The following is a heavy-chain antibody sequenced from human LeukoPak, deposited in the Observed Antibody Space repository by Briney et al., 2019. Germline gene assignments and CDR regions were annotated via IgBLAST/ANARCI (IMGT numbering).Heavy chain of an antibody. CDR1: GFTFTNYG. Sequence: GGSLRLSCAASGFTFTNYGMHWVRQAPGKGLEWVALISCDGSNRYYVDSVKGRFTISRDNSKNALYLQMNSLRAEDTAVYYCAKDPSLRTTLPLWGQGTLVTVSS. D-gene: IGHD1-1*01. CDR2: ISCDGSNR. CDR3: AKDPSLRTTLPL. V-gene: IGHV3-30*18. J-gene: IGHJ4*02.